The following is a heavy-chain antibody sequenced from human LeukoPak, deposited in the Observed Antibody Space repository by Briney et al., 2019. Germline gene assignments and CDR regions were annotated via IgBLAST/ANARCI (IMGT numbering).Heavy chain of an antibody. CDR1: GYTLTELS. CDR2: FDPEDGET. J-gene: IGHJ4*02. Sequence: GASVKVSCKVSGYTLTELSMHWVRQAPGKGLEWMGGFDPEDGETIYAQKFQGRVTMTEDTSTDTAYMELSSLRSEDTAVYYCVATVTTLRGPFDYWGQGTLVTVSS. V-gene: IGHV1-24*01. D-gene: IGHD4-17*01. CDR3: VATVTTLRGPFDY.